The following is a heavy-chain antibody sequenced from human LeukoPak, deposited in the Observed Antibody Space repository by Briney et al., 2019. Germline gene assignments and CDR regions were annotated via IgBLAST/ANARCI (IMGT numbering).Heavy chain of an antibody. CDR2: MNPNSGNT. V-gene: IGHV1-8*03. CDR3: ARGYYYYYMDV. CDR1: GYTFTSYA. J-gene: IGHJ6*03. Sequence: ASVKVSCKASGYTFTSYAINWVRQATGQGLEWMGWMNPNSGNTGYAQKFQGRVTITRNTSISTAYMELSSLRSEDTAVYYCARGYYYYYMDVWGKGTTVTVSS.